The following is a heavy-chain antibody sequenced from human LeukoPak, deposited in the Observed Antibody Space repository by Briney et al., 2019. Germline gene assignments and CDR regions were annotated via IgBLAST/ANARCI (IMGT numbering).Heavy chain of an antibody. CDR3: ARVGGPGSWYFDL. CDR1: GVSISSYS. V-gene: IGHV4-59*01. J-gene: IGHJ2*01. CDR2: IHYTGST. Sequence: SETLSLTCTVSGVSISSYSWSWIRQPPGKGLEWSGYIHYTGSTDCIPSLKSRVTISVDTSESQFSLKLSSVTAADTAVYYCARVGGPGSWYFDLWGRGNMVTVSS. D-gene: IGHD3-10*01.